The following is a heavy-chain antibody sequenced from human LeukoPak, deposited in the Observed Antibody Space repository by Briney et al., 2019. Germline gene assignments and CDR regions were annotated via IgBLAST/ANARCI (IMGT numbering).Heavy chain of an antibody. D-gene: IGHD3-16*02. V-gene: IGHV1-8*01. CDR1: GYTFTSYD. CDR3: ARGSEGEAGGLYVWGSYRYTFDY. CDR2: MNPNSGNT. Sequence: ASVKVSCKASGYTFTSYDINWVRQATGQGLEWMGWMNPNSGNTGYAQKFQGRVTMTRNTSISTAYMELSSLRSEDTAVYYCARGSEGEAGGLYVWGSYRYTFDYWGQGTLVTGSS. J-gene: IGHJ4*02.